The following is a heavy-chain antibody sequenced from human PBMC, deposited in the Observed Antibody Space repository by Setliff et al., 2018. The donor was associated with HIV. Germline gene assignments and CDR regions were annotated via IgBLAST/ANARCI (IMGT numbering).Heavy chain of an antibody. CDR2: IFYKGST. CDR1: GGSRSTDDYY. V-gene: IGHV4-31*03. Sequence: SETLSLTCTVSGGSRSTDDYYWAWIRHYPGKGLEWIGYIFYKGSTFYNPSLKSRVSISVLRSTDQFFLRLNSVTAADTAVYYCVRTNYYYYYMDVWGKGTTVTVSS. CDR3: VRTNYYYYYMDV. J-gene: IGHJ6*03.